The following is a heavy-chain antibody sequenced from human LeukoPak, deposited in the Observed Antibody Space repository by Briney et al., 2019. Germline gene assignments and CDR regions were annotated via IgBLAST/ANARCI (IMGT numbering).Heavy chain of an antibody. CDR1: GFTFSSYA. J-gene: IGHJ6*02. CDR3: ARRSGDYALDV. Sequence: GGSLRLSCAASGFTFSSYAMTWVRQAPGKGLEWVSGINFNGGITGYADSVKGRFTISRDNAKNFLFLQMSSLRDEDTALYYCARRSGDYALDVWGQGTTVTVSS. V-gene: IGHV3-20*04. CDR2: INFNGGIT. D-gene: IGHD6-19*01.